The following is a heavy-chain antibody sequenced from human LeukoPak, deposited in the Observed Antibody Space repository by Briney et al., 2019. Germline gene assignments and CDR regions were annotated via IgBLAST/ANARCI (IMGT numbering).Heavy chain of an antibody. CDR2: ISSNGGST. V-gene: IGHV3-64*02. J-gene: IGHJ4*02. D-gene: IGHD3-10*01. Sequence: PGGSLRLSCAASGFTFSSYAMHWVRQAPGKGLEYVSAISSNGGSTYYADSVKGRFTISRDNSKNTLYLQMNSLRAEDTAVYYCAREIIYGSGSYYMDYWGQGTLVTVSS. CDR3: AREIIYGSGSYYMDY. CDR1: GFTFSSYA.